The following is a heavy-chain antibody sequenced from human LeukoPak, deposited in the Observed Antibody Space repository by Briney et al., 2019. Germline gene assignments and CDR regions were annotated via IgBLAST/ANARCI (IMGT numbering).Heavy chain of an antibody. J-gene: IGHJ4*02. CDR1: GFSFSTYW. CDR3: AKVLMAGDPAGISIFDY. CDR2: LNGYGTTS. V-gene: IGHV3-74*01. D-gene: IGHD3-10*01. Sequence: GGSLRLSCAASGFSFSTYWMHWVRQAPGKGLVWVSRLNGYGTTSNYADSVKGRFTISRDNTQNTLYLQMNSLRAEDTAVYFCAKVLMAGDPAGISIFDYWGQGTLVTVSS.